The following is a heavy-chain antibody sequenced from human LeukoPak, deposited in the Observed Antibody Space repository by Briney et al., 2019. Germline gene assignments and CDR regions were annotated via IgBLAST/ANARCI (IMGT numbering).Heavy chain of an antibody. CDR1: GGSISSSPYY. V-gene: IGHV4-39*07. D-gene: IGHD6-6*01. CDR3: ARVFYTSSSYYFDY. J-gene: IGHJ4*02. Sequence: SETLSLTCTVSGGSISSSPYYWGWIRQPPGKGLEWIGSIYYSGSTYYNPSLKSRVTISVDTSKNQFSLKLSSVTAADTAVYYCARVFYTSSSYYFDYWGQGTLVTVSS. CDR2: IYYSGST.